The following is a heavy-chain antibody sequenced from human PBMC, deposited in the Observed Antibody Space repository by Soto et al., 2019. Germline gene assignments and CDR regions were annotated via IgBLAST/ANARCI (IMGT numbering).Heavy chain of an antibody. J-gene: IGHJ6*02. V-gene: IGHV3-9*01. D-gene: IGHD1-26*01. CDR1: GFTFDDYA. CDR2: ISWNSGSI. CDR3: AKDISGSPAHYGMDV. Sequence: GGSLRLSCAASGFTFDDYAMHWVRQAPGKGLEWVSGISWNSGSIGYADSVKGRFTISRDNAKNSLYLQMNSLRAEDTALYYCAKDISGSPAHYGMDVWGQGTTVTVYS.